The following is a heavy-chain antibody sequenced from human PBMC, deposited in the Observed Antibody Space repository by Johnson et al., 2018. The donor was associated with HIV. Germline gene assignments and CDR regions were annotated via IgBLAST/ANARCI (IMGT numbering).Heavy chain of an antibody. CDR1: GFTFSNYA. CDR3: ARDIVIQLCSHDAFDI. J-gene: IGHJ3*02. CDR2: ISSGGSNI. Sequence: VQLVESGGGVVQPGGSLRLSCAASGFTFSNYAMRWVRQAPGKGLEWVSYISSGGSNIYYADSVKGRFTISRDNSKNSLYLQMNSLRAEDTAVYYCARDIVIQLCSHDAFDIWGQGTMVTVSS. V-gene: IGHV3-48*04. D-gene: IGHD5-18*01.